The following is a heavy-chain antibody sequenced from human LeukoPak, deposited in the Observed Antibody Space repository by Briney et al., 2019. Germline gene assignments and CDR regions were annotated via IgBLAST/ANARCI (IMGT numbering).Heavy chain of an antibody. CDR3: ARLRGNWFDP. J-gene: IGHJ5*02. CDR2: IYYSGST. CDR1: GGSISSCSYY. V-gene: IGHV4-39*01. D-gene: IGHD2-15*01. Sequence: SETLSLTCTVSGGSISSCSYYWGWIRQPPGKGLEWIGSIYYSGSTYYNPSLKSRVTISVDTSKNQFSLKLSSVTAADTAVYYCARLRGNWFDPWGQGTLVTVSS.